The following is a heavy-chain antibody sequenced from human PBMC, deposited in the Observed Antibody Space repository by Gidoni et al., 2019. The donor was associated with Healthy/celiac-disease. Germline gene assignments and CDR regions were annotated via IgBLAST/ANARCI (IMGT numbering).Heavy chain of an antibody. D-gene: IGHD2-21*02. CDR2: INHSGST. Sequence: QVQLQQWGAGLLKPSETLSLTCAVYGGSFSGYYWSSIRQPPGKGLEWIGEINHSGSTNYNPSLKSRVTISVDTSKNQFSLKLSSVTAADTAVYYCARGRGGNLRYYYYGMDVWGQGTTVTVSS. V-gene: IGHV4-34*01. CDR3: ARGRGGNLRYYYYGMDV. CDR1: GGSFSGYY. J-gene: IGHJ6*02.